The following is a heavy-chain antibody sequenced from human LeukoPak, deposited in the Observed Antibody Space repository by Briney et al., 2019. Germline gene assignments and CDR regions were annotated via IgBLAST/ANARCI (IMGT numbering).Heavy chain of an antibody. CDR3: ARDSYDILTGYQDWSDP. CDR2: ISAYNGNT. V-gene: IGHV1-18*04. D-gene: IGHD3-9*01. Sequence: ASVKVSCKASGYTFTSYGISWVRQAPGQGLEWMGWISAYNGNTNYAQKLQGRVTMTTDTSTSTAYMELRSLRSDDTAVYYCARDSYDILTGYQDWSDPWGQGTLVTVSS. CDR1: GYTFTSYG. J-gene: IGHJ5*02.